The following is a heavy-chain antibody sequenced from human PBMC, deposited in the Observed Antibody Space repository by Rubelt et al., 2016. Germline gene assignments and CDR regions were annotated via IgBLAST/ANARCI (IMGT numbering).Heavy chain of an antibody. CDR1: GYTFTSYY. CDR3: ARERDDYGDY. Sequence: QVQLVQSGAEVKKPGASVKVSCKASGYTFTSYYMHWVRQAPGQGLEWLGIINPSGGSTSYAQKFQGRVTMTRDTSTGTVYMELSSLRSEDTAVYDCARERDDYGDYWGQGTLVTVSS. CDR2: INPSGGST. J-gene: IGHJ4*02. V-gene: IGHV1-46*01. D-gene: IGHD5-24*01.